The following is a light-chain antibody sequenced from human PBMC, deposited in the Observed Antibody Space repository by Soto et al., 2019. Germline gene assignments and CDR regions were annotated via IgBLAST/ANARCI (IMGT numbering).Light chain of an antibody. J-gene: IGKJ4*01. Sequence: EIVMTQSPATLSVSPGERATLSCRASQSVSINLAWYHQKPCQTPKLLIYAASTRATGIPARFSGSGSGTEFPLTISSLQSADFAVYYCKQYNGWPLTFGGGTKVEFK. V-gene: IGKV3-15*01. CDR3: KQYNGWPLT. CDR2: AAS. CDR1: QSVSIN.